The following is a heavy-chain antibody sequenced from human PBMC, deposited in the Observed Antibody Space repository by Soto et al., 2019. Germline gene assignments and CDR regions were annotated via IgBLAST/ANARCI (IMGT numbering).Heavy chain of an antibody. CDR1: GFTFSSYA. J-gene: IGHJ6*03. Sequence: EVQLLESGGGLGQPGGSLRLSCAASGFTFSSYAMNWVRQAPGKGVEGGAGSSISGKSIFYADCVKGRFTLSKDSSQSMLYLQMNSLRAEDTALYYCARHGGALNWGADYMDVWGKGATVTVSS. CDR3: ARHGGALNWGADYMDV. D-gene: IGHD2-21*01. V-gene: IGHV3-23*01. CDR2: SSISGKSI.